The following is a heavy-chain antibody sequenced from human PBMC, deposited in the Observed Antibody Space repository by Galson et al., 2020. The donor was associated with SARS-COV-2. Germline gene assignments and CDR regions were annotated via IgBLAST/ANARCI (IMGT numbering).Heavy chain of an antibody. V-gene: IGHV4-38-2*01. CDR1: GYSISSGHY. Sequence: SETLSLTCAVSGYSISSGHYWVWVRQPPGKGLEWIASIHHGGDTYYSPSLRRRVTISIDTSKNQFSLDVSSLTTADTAVYYCSRAHTFGGVLVFWGQGALVTVSS. D-gene: IGHD3-16*02. CDR2: IHHGGDT. J-gene: IGHJ4*02. CDR3: SRAHTFGGVLVF.